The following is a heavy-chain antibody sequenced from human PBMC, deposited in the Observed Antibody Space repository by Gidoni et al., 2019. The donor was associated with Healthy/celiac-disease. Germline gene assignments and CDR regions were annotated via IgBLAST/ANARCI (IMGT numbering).Heavy chain of an antibody. Sequence: QVQLVESGGGVVQPGRSLRLSCAASGFTFSSYAMHWVRQAPGKGLEWVAVISYDGSNKYYADSVKGRFTISRDNSKNTLYLQMNSLRAEDTAVYYCATHPPGPTVAVPAAIRYYYGMDVWGQGTTVTVSS. CDR3: ATHPPGPTVAVPAAIRYYYGMDV. CDR2: ISYDGSNK. V-gene: IGHV3-30*04. D-gene: IGHD2-2*02. J-gene: IGHJ6*02. CDR1: GFTFSSYA.